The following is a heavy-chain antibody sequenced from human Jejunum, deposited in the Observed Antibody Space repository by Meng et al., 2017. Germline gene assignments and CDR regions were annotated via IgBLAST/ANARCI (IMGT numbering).Heavy chain of an antibody. V-gene: IGHV4-38-2*01. Sequence: GSLRLSCGVSGYSISSGYYWGWFRQPPGKGLEWIGSTHHSGRTDYNPSLKSRVTISVDTSKNQFSLKLTSVTAADTAVYFCARRGSGSYYNSHDWFDPWGQGTLVTVSS. CDR1: GYSISSGYY. CDR3: ARRGSGSYYNSHDWFDP. J-gene: IGHJ5*02. CDR2: THHSGRT. D-gene: IGHD3-10*01.